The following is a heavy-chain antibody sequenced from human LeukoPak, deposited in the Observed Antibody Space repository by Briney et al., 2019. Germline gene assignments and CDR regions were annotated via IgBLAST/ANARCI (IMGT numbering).Heavy chain of an antibody. D-gene: IGHD6-6*01. J-gene: IGHJ4*02. CDR3: AKARGSGQLTTSVDH. V-gene: IGHV3-23*01. CDR1: GFTFRGHA. CDR2: IYENGGTT. Sequence: PGGSLRLSCVGSGFTFRGHAMSWVRQAPEKGLEFVSGIYENGGTTYYADSVKGRFSISRDNSKNTLYLQMDSLRGEDTAVYYCAKARGSGQLTTSVDHWGQGTLVIVSS.